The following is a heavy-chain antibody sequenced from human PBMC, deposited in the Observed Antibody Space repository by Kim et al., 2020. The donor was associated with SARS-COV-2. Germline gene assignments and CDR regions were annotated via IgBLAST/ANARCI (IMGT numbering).Heavy chain of an antibody. CDR2: TTI. D-gene: IGHD6-6*01. CDR3: ARGKYSSSV. Sequence: TTIDYADALKGRVTIARDNAKNSVYLQLNSLGAEDTAVYYCARGKYSSSVWGQGTLVTVSS. J-gene: IGHJ4*02. V-gene: IGHV3-11*01.